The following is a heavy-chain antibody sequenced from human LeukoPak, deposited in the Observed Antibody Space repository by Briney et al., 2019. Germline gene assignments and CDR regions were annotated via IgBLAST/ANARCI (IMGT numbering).Heavy chain of an antibody. D-gene: IGHD3-22*01. Sequence: SETLSLTCAVSGYSISSGYYWGWIRQSPGKGLEWIGSIYHRGTTYYNPSLKRRVTISVDTSKNQFSLKLSSVTAADTAVYYCARIAMFYYESSGYYSDYWGQGTLVTVSS. CDR3: ARIAMFYYESSGYYSDY. V-gene: IGHV4-38-2*01. J-gene: IGHJ4*02. CDR2: IYHRGTT. CDR1: GYSISSGYY.